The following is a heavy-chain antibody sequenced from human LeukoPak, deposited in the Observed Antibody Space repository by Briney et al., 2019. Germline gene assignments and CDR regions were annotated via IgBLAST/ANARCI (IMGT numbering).Heavy chain of an antibody. CDR1: GCSISSDY. CDR3: ARVGTYSSGWEIDY. V-gene: IGHV4-59*01. Sequence: SETLSLTCTVSGCSISSDYWSWSRQPPGKERQWCVYIYYSGSTNYNPSLKSRVTISVDTSKNQFSLKLSSVTAADTAVYYCARVGTYSSGWEIDYWGQGTLVTVSS. J-gene: IGHJ4*02. D-gene: IGHD6-19*01. CDR2: IYYSGST.